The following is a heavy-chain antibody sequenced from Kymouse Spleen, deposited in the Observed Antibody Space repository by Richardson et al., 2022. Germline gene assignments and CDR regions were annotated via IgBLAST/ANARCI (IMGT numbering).Heavy chain of an antibody. Sequence: EVQLVESGGGVVRPGGSLRLSCAASGFTFDDYGMSWVRQAPGKGLEWVSGINWNGGSTGYADSVKGRFTISRDNAKNSLYLQMNSLRAEDTALYYCARGGIAVAGTRTGGSPFDYWGQGTLVTVSS. D-gene: IGHD6-19*01. CDR2: INWNGGST. J-gene: IGHJ4*02. CDR3: ARGGIAVAGTRTGGSPFDY. V-gene: IGHV3-20*d01. CDR1: GFTFDDYG.